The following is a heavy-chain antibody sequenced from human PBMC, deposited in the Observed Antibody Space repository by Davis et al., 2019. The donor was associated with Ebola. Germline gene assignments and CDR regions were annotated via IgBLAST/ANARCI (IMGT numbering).Heavy chain of an antibody. CDR3: ARDPAFWDNDAPYYFDY. J-gene: IGHJ4*02. CDR2: INTNTGNP. Sequence: ASVKVSCKASEFSSTKYAMNWVRQAPGQGLEWMGWINTNTGNPTYAQGFTGRFVFSLDTSVSTAYLQISSLKAEDTAVYYCARDPAFWDNDAPYYFDYWGQGTLVTVSS. CDR1: EFSSTKYA. V-gene: IGHV7-4-1*02. D-gene: IGHD3-3*01.